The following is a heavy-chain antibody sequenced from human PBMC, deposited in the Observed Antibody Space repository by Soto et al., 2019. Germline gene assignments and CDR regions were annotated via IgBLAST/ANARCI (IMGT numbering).Heavy chain of an antibody. D-gene: IGHD3-3*01. CDR2: SVPIFCRA. J-gene: IGHJ6*02. CDR3: ARGTTIFGVVISASNYGMDV. Sequence: AVKVSCKPSVCTFSSYAISWVRQAPGQGLEWVGGSVPIFCRAHHAQKFQGRVTIPADESTSTAYLELSSLRSEDTAVYYCARGTTIFGVVISASNYGMDVWGQGTTVTVSS. CDR1: VCTFSSYA. V-gene: IGHV1-69*13.